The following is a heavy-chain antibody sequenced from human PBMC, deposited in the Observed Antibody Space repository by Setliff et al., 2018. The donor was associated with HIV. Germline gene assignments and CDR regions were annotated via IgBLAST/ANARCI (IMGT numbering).Heavy chain of an antibody. CDR3: ARLRGYDYDYEGHYFDY. CDR1: GGSVDGYY. CDR2: MYAAGWS. V-gene: IGHV4-4*07. J-gene: IGHJ4*02. D-gene: IGHD3-22*01. Sequence: PSETLSLTCTVSGGSVDGYYWSWIRQPAGEGLEWIGRMYAAGWSNYNPSLESRVTMSVDRSKDQFSLRLTSVSAADTAVYYCARLRGYDYDYEGHYFDYWGQGSLVTVSS.